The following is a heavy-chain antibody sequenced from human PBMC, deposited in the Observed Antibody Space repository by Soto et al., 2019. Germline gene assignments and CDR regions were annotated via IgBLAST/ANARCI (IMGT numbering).Heavy chain of an antibody. CDR2: FDPEYGET. CDR1: GYTLTELS. Sequence: ASVKVSCKVSGYTLTELSMHWVRQAPGKGLEWMGGFDPEYGETIYAQKFQGRVTMTEDTSTDTAYMELSSLRSEDKAVYYCAQAEPRYYDFWSGYTGAAFDIWGQGTRVTVS. D-gene: IGHD3-3*01. CDR3: AQAEPRYYDFWSGYTGAAFDI. V-gene: IGHV1-24*01. J-gene: IGHJ3*02.